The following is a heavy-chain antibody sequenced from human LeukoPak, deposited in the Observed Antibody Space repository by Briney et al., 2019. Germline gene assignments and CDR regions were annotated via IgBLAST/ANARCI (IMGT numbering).Heavy chain of an antibody. CDR1: GGSISSGGYS. CDR3: ARGPAVGDV. J-gene: IGHJ6*02. CDR2: INHSGST. Sequence: SQTLSLTCAVSGGSISSGGYSWSWIRQPPGKGLEWIGEINHSGSTNYNPSLKSRVTISVDTSKNQFSLKLSSVPAADTAVYYCARGPAVGDVWGQGTTVTVSS. V-gene: IGHV4-30-2*01. D-gene: IGHD6-19*01.